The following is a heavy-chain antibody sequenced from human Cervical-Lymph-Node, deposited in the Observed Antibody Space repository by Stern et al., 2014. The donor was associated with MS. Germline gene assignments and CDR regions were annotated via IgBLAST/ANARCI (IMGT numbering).Heavy chain of an antibody. CDR1: GFTFSDSS. Sequence: VQLVESGGGLVQPGGSLKLSCAASGFTFSDSSIHWVRQASGKWLEWVGRIRIKALSYATAYAASVKGRFTVSREDSKNTAYLQLNSLKSEDTAIYYCTRLSYSASDPDDYWGQGTLVTVSS. CDR2: IRIKALSYAT. V-gene: IGHV3-73*01. D-gene: IGHD1-26*01. J-gene: IGHJ4*02. CDR3: TRLSYSASDPDDY.